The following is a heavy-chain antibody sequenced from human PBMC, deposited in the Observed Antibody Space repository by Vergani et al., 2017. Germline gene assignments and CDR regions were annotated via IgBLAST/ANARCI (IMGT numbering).Heavy chain of an antibody. V-gene: IGHV1-2*02. CDR2: INPKSGDT. D-gene: IGHD3-22*01. Sequence: QVQQVQSGAEVKKPGASVKVSCKTSGYIFTGYSMHWVRQAPGKGLEWMGWINPKSGDTKYAQKFQGRVTMTRDTSINTAYMELSRLRSDDTAVYYCAREYYYDNSGDRNVLDIWGQGTVVTVSS. J-gene: IGHJ3*02. CDR1: GYIFTGYS. CDR3: AREYYYDNSGDRNVLDI.